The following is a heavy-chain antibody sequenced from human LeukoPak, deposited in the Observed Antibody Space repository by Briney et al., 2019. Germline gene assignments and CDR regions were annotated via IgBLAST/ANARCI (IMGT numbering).Heavy chain of an antibody. CDR1: GYTFTSYG. V-gene: IGHV1-69*13. D-gene: IGHD3-22*01. J-gene: IGHJ4*02. CDR3: AREVLGGYYNDY. Sequence: ASVKVSCKASGYTFTSYGISWVRQAPGQGLEWMGGIIPIFGTANYAQKFQGRVTITADESTSTAYMELSSLRSEDTAVYYCAREVLGGYYNDYWGQGTLVTVSS. CDR2: IIPIFGTA.